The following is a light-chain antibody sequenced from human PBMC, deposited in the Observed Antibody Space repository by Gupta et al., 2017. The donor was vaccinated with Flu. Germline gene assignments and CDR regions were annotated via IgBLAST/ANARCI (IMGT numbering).Light chain of an antibody. V-gene: IGLV2-14*03. Sequence: SALTQPASVSGSPGKAINISCTGTSSDIGTYNYVSWYQQDPGRAPKLMIYDVSNRPSGISDRFSGSKSGNTASLTISGLQAEDEADYYCRSYSATGALALFGGGTKVTVL. CDR3: RSYSATGALAL. CDR2: DVS. CDR1: SSDIGTYNY. J-gene: IGLJ2*01.